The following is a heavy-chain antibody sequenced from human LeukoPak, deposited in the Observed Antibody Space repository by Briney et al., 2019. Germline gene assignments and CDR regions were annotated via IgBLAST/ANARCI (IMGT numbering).Heavy chain of an antibody. Sequence: PGGSLRLSCAASGFIFSSYSMNWVRQAPGKGLELVSSISSSSSYIYYADSVKGRFTISRDNAKNSLYLQMNSLRAEDTAVYYCARVWVTLGTAAGLDYWGQGTLVTVSS. V-gene: IGHV3-21*01. CDR2: ISSSSSYI. J-gene: IGHJ4*02. CDR3: ARVWVTLGTAAGLDY. D-gene: IGHD6-13*01. CDR1: GFIFSSYS.